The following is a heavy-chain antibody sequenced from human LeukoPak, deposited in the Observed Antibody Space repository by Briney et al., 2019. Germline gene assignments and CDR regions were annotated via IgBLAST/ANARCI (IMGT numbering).Heavy chain of an antibody. D-gene: IGHD5-24*01. CDR2: ISGSGGST. Sequence: PGGSLRLSCAASGFTFSGYAMSWVRQAPGKGLEWVSAISGSGGSTYYADSVKGRFTISRDNSKNTLYLQMNSLRAEDTAVYYCVKDNLEGNNGEYGARGPLVPVSS. CDR1: GFTFSGYA. CDR3: VKDNLEGNNGEY. J-gene: IGHJ4*02. V-gene: IGHV3-23*01.